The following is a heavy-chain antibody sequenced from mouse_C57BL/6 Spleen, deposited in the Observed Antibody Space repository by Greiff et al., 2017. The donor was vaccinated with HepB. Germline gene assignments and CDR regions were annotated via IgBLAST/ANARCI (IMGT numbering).Heavy chain of an antibody. CDR3: ARRGGGSWFAY. J-gene: IGHJ3*01. CDR1: GFTFSDYG. CDR2: ISSGSSTI. V-gene: IGHV5-17*01. D-gene: IGHD1-1*02. Sequence: DVKLVESGGGLVKPGGSLKLSCAASGFTFSDYGMHWVRQAPEKGLEWVAYISSGSSTIYYADTVKGRFTISRDNAKNTLFLQRTSLRSEDTAVYYCARRGGGSWFAYWGQGTLVAVSA.